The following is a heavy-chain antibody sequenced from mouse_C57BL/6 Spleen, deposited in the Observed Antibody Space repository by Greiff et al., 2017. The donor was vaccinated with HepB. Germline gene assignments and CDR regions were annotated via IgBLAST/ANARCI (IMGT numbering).Heavy chain of an antibody. CDR2: IYPGDGDT. CDR1: GYAFSSSW. D-gene: IGHD1-1*01. CDR3: AREGDSYGSTFDY. J-gene: IGHJ2*01. Sequence: ESGPELVKPGASVKISCKASGYAFSSSWMNWVKQRPGKGLEWIGRIYPGDGDTNYNGKFKGKATLTADKSSSTAYMQLSSLTSEDSAVYFCAREGDSYGSTFDYWGQGTTLTVSS. V-gene: IGHV1-82*01.